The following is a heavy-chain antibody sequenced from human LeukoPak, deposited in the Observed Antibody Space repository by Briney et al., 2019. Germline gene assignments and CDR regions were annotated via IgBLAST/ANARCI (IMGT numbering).Heavy chain of an antibody. J-gene: IGHJ4*02. CDR2: INSTGGST. Sequence: ASVKVSCKASGYTFTSYYRHWVRQAPGEGLEWMGIINSTGGSTSYAQKFQGRVTMTRDTPTSTVYMELSSLRSEDTAVYYCARDHYHKIHSVMVTAPDYWGQGTLVIVSS. CDR1: GYTFTSYY. D-gene: IGHD2-21*02. V-gene: IGHV1-46*01. CDR3: ARDHYHKIHSVMVTAPDY.